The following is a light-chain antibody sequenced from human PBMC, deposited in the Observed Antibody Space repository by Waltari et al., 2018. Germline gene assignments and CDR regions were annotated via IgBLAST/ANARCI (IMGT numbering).Light chain of an antibody. CDR3: AAWDDSINGPA. Sequence: QSVLTQPPSASGAPGQTVAISCSGSASNIGSSVVTWYQQLPGTTPTLLIYSNDQRPSGVPGRCAGSKSATSASLAISGLQSEDEAHYYCAAWDDSINGPAFGGGTKLTVL. CDR1: ASNIGSSV. J-gene: IGLJ3*02. CDR2: SND. V-gene: IGLV1-44*01.